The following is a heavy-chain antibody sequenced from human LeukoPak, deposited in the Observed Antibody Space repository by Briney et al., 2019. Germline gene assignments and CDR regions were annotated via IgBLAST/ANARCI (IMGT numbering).Heavy chain of an antibody. CDR3: ARGHYYDSSALFDY. V-gene: IGHV4-4*02. Sequence: SETLSLTCAVSGGSISSSNWWSWVRQPPGKGLEWIGEIYHSGSTNYNPSLKSRVTISVDKSKNQFSLKLSSVTAADTAVYYCARGHYYDSSALFDYWGQGTLVTVSS. CDR1: GGSISSSNW. J-gene: IGHJ4*02. CDR2: IYHSGST. D-gene: IGHD3-22*01.